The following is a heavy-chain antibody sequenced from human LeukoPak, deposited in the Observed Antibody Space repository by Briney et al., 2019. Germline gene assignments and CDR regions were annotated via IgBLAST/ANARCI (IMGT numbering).Heavy chain of an antibody. CDR2: ISYDGGNT. CDR1: GFIFSSYA. CDR3: ARGRYSGYDSGYFDY. Sequence: PGRSLRLSCRASGFIFSSYALHWVRQAPGKGLEWVAAISYDGGNTYYADSVKGRFTISRDNSKNTLYLQMESLRAEDTAVYYCARGRYSGYDSGYFDYWGQGTLVTVSS. J-gene: IGHJ4*02. V-gene: IGHV3-30*04. D-gene: IGHD5-12*01.